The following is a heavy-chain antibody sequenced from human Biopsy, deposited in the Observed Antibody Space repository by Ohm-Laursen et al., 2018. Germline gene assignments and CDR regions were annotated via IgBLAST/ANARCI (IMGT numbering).Heavy chain of an antibody. Sequence: GTLSLTWTVSGGSITADFWTWIRQPPGKGLEWIGYISYSGSTSYNPSLKSRVTISADTSKNQLSLALSSLTAADTAVYFCAKQWSYYESFTQHYRGDFDYWGQGTLVTVSS. CDR1: GGSITADF. D-gene: IGHD3-16*01. J-gene: IGHJ4*02. CDR3: AKQWSYYESFTQHYRGDFDY. V-gene: IGHV4-59*08. CDR2: ISYSGST.